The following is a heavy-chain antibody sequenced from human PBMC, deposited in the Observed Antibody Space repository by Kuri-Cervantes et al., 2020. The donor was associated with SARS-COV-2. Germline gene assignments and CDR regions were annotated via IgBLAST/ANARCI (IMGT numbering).Heavy chain of an antibody. CDR3: AKGGEQQLVFAAFDI. CDR2: ISGSGGST. Sequence: GGSLRLSCAGSGFTFSSYAMSWVRQAPGKGLEGVSAISGSGGSTYYADSVKGRFTISRDNSKNTLYLQMNSLRAEDTAVYYCAKGGEQQLVFAAFDIWGQGTMVTVSS. J-gene: IGHJ3*02. CDR1: GFTFSSYA. D-gene: IGHD6-13*01. V-gene: IGHV3-23*01.